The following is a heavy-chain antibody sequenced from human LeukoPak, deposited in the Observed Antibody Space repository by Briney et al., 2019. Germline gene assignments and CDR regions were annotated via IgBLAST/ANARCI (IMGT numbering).Heavy chain of an antibody. Sequence: SETLSLTCTVSGGSISIYYWSWSRQPPGKGLEWIGYIYYSVTTNYNPSLKRRVTISIDTSRNQFSMKLSSVTCDDTAVYYCARADGYSYWFDPWGQGTLVTVSS. D-gene: IGHD5-18*01. CDR3: ARADGYSYWFDP. CDR1: GGSISIYY. CDR2: IYYSVTT. J-gene: IGHJ5*02. V-gene: IGHV4-59*01.